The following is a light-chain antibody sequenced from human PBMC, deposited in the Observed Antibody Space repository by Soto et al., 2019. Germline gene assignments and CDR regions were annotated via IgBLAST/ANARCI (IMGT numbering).Light chain of an antibody. V-gene: IGKV1-39*01. CDR3: QQSYSAPPWT. CDR2: AAS. CDR1: QSISTY. J-gene: IGKJ1*01. Sequence: DLQMTQSPSSLSASVGDRVTITCRASQSISTYLNWYQQKPGKAPKLLLYAASSLQSGVPSRFTGSGSGTDFTLTISSLQPEDFATYYCQQSYSAPPWTFGQGTKVEIK.